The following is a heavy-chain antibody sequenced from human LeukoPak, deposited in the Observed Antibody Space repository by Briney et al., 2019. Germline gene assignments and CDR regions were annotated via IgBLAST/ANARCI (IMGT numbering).Heavy chain of an antibody. CDR3: ARDEYYDFWSGSPLRGGWFDP. CDR1: GGSISSYY. CDR2: IYTSGST. V-gene: IGHV4-4*08. D-gene: IGHD3-3*01. Sequence: PSETLSLTCAVSGGSISSYYWSWIRQPPGRGLEWIGRIYTSGSTNYNPSLKSRVTISVDTSKNQFSLKLSSVTAADTAVYYCARDEYYDFWSGSPLRGGWFDPWGQGTLVTVSS. J-gene: IGHJ5*02.